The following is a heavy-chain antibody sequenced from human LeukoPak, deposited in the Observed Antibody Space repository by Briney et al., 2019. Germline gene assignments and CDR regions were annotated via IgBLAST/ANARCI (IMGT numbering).Heavy chain of an antibody. CDR2: IYSGGST. CDR3: AKDPNPGYSYGYYFDY. D-gene: IGHD5-18*01. J-gene: IGHJ4*02. CDR1: GFTVSSNY. Sequence: PGGSLRLSCAASGFTVSSNYMSWVRQAPGKGLEWVSVIYSGGSTYYADSVKGRFTISRDNSKNTLYLQMNSLRAEDTAVYYCAKDPNPGYSYGYYFDYWGQGTLVTVSS. V-gene: IGHV3-53*01.